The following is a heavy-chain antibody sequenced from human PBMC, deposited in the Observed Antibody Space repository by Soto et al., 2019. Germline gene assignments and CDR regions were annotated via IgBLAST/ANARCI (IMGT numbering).Heavy chain of an antibody. J-gene: IGHJ4*02. Sequence: KPWGSLRLSCAASGFTFTRYSMSLFGHSPGKGLEWVSSISSTTNYIYYGDSMKGRFTISRDNAKNSLYLEMNSLRAEDTAVYYCARESEDLTSNFDYWGQGTLVTVSS. CDR1: GFTFTRYS. CDR3: ARESEDLTSNFDY. CDR2: ISSTTNYI. V-gene: IGHV3-21*06.